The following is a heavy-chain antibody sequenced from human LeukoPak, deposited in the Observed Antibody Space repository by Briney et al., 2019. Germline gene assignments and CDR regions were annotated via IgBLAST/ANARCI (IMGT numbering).Heavy chain of an antibody. D-gene: IGHD2-2*01. V-gene: IGHV3-23*01. CDR3: ATYSSRNAREFQS. J-gene: IGHJ1*01. CDR2: ISGRGGGT. Sequence: PGGSLRLSCAASGFTFSSYAMSWVRQAPGKGLEWVSAISGRGGGTYYADSVKGRFTISRDNAKNSLYLQMNSLRAKDTAVYYCATYSSRNAREFQSWGQGTLVTVSS. CDR1: GFTFSSYA.